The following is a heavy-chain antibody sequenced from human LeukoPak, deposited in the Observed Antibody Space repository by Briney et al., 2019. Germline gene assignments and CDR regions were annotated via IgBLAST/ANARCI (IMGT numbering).Heavy chain of an antibody. CDR3: TTDPFYDSAGFAF. J-gene: IGHJ4*02. CDR1: TYIFSDAW. D-gene: IGHD5/OR15-5a*01. Sequence: GGSLRLSCTASTYIFSDAWMNWVRQAPGKRLEWVGRIETKAHGGTTKYAAPVTGRFTISGDDSKNTLYLQMSSLKTEDTAVYYCTTDPFYDSAGFAFWGQGTLVTVS. V-gene: IGHV3-15*07. CDR2: IETKAHGGTT.